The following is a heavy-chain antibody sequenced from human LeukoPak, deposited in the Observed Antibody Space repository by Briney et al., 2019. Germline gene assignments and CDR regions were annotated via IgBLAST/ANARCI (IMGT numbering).Heavy chain of an antibody. D-gene: IGHD5-18*01. V-gene: IGHV4-39*07. J-gene: IGHJ4*02. CDR1: GGSISSSSYY. Sequence: SETLSLTCTVSGGSISSSSYYWGWIRQPPGKGLEWIGSIYYSGSTYYNPSLKSRVTISVDRSKNQFSLKLSSVTAADTAVYYCATWEDTAMIVGYWGQGTLVTVSS. CDR2: IYYSGST. CDR3: ATWEDTAMIVGY.